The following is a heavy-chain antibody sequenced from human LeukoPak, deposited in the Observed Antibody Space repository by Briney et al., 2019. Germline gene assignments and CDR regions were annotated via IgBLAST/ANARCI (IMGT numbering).Heavy chain of an antibody. J-gene: IGHJ4*02. Sequence: PGGSLRLSCTTSGFTFGSFTMSWVRQAPGKELEWVSSISYNSANKWHADSVKGRFTISRDNSKNTLYLQMHSLRADDTALYYCTKRRPSGSVTVDEYWGQGALVTVSS. D-gene: IGHD2-21*02. CDR3: TKRRPSGSVTVDEY. CDR2: ISYNSANK. V-gene: IGHV3-23*01. CDR1: GFTFGSFT.